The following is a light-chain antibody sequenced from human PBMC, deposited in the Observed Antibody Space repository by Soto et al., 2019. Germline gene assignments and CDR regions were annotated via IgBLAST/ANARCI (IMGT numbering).Light chain of an antibody. CDR1: QSLLHITGETF. CDR3: MQSTQLPPT. J-gene: IGKJ5*01. CDR2: EVS. V-gene: IGKV2D-29*02. Sequence: DVVMTQTPLSLSVAPGQPASISCKSSQSLLHITGETFLFWYLQKPGQSPQLLIYEVSTRVSGVTDRVSGSGSVTDFTLEISRVETAVVGIYYCMQSTQLPPTFGQGTRLGIE.